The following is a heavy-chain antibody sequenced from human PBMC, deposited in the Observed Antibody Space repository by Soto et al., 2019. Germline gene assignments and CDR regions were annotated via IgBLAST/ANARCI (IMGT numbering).Heavy chain of an antibody. Sequence: ASVKVSCKASGYTFTSYYMHWVRQAPGQGLEWMGVINPSGGTTIDPQKFQGRVTVTRDTSTSTVYMELSSLRSEDTAGYYCARDWEFGYWGQGTLVTVSS. CDR1: GYTFTSYY. D-gene: IGHD3-10*01. J-gene: IGHJ4*02. V-gene: IGHV1-46*01. CDR3: ARDWEFGY. CDR2: INPSGGTT.